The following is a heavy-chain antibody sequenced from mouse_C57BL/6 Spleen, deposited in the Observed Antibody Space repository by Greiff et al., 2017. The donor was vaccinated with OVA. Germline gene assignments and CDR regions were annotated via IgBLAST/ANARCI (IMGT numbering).Heavy chain of an antibody. CDR2: LWRGGST. V-gene: IGHV2-5*01. CDR1: GFSLTSYG. J-gene: IGHJ2*01. D-gene: IGHD4-1*02. CDR3: ALQLVDYFDY. Sequence: VQLQESGPGLVQPSQSLSITCTVSGFSLTSYGVHWVRQSPGKGLEWLGVLWRGGSTDYNAAFMSRLSLTKDNSKSQVFFKMNSLQADDTAIYYCALQLVDYFDYWGQGTTLTVSS.